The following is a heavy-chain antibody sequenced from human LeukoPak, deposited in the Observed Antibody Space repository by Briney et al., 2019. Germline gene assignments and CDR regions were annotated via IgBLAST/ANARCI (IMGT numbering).Heavy chain of an antibody. CDR1: GFTFSSYS. CDR3: ARDTMAPYYYYYMDV. CDR2: ISSSSSTI. V-gene: IGHV3-48*01. Sequence: PGGSLRLSCAASGFTFSSYSMNWVRQAPGTGLEWVSYISSSSSTIYYADSVKGRFTISRDNAKNSLYLQMNSLRAEDTAVYYCARDTMAPYYYYYMDVWGKGTTVTVSS. D-gene: IGHD3-10*01. J-gene: IGHJ6*03.